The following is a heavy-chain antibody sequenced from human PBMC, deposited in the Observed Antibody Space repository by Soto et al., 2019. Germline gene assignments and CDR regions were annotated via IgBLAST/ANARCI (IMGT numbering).Heavy chain of an antibody. CDR1: GFTFSSYA. CDR2: ISYDGSNK. J-gene: IGHJ4*02. CDR3: ARAGTQYYYDSSGYDY. Sequence: QVQLVESGGGVVQPGRSLRLSCAASGFTFSSYAMHWVRQAPGKGLEWVAVISYDGSNKYYADSVKGRFTISRDNSKNTLYLQMNSLRAEDTVVYYCARAGTQYYYDSSGYDYWGQGTLVTVSS. D-gene: IGHD3-22*01. V-gene: IGHV3-30-3*01.